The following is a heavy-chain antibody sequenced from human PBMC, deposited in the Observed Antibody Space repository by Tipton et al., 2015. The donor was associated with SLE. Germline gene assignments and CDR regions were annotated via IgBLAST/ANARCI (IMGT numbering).Heavy chain of an antibody. CDR2: IFYSGST. D-gene: IGHD3-10*01. CDR1: GGSISNYY. V-gene: IGHV4-59*01. Sequence: TLSLTCTVSGGSISNYYWNWIRQPPGKGLEWIGYIFYSGSTNYNPSLKSRVTISVDTSKNQFSLKLSSVTAADTAVYYCANGGTSFHRIWGQGTLVTVSS. CDR3: ANGGTSFHRI. J-gene: IGHJ4*02.